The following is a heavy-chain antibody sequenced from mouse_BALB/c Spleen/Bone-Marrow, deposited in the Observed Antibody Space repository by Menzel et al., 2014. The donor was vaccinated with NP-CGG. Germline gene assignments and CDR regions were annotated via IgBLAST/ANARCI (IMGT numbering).Heavy chain of an antibody. D-gene: IGHD2-3*01. J-gene: IGHJ4*01. CDR1: GFTFSSYG. Sequence: EVKLVESGGGLVQPGGSLKLSCAASGFTFSSYGMSWVRQTPDKRLELVATINSNGGSTYYPESVKGRFTISRDNAKNSLYLQMSSLKSEDTAMYYCARERDGYFRDAMDYWGQGTSVTVSS. V-gene: IGHV5-6-3*01. CDR2: INSNGGST. CDR3: ARERDGYFRDAMDY.